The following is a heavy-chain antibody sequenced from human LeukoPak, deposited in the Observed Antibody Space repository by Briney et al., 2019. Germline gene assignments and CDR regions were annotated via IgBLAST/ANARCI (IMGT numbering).Heavy chain of an antibody. CDR1: GGSFVGYY. V-gene: IGHV4-34*12. CDR2: IIQTGST. Sequence: SETLSLTCAVYGGSFVGYYWSWIRQPPGKGLEWIGEIIQTGSTNYIPSLRSRVTISLDTSKSQFSLKLSSVSAADTSTYYCARVGLGRDKGAFDIWGQGTMVTVSS. J-gene: IGHJ3*02. CDR3: ARVGLGRDKGAFDI. D-gene: IGHD3/OR15-3a*01.